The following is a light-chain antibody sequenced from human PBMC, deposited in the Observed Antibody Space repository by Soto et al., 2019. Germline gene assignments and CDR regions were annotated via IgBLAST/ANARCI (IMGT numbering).Light chain of an antibody. CDR3: ASYTTSSTYV. V-gene: IGLV2-14*03. Sequence: QSVLTQPASVSGSPGQSIAISCTGTSSDVGAFNYVSWYQQHPGKAPKFMIFDVSSRPSGVSDRFSGSKSGNTASLTISGLKNEDEADYYCASYTTSSTYVFGTGPKVXVL. CDR1: SSDVGAFNY. CDR2: DVS. J-gene: IGLJ1*01.